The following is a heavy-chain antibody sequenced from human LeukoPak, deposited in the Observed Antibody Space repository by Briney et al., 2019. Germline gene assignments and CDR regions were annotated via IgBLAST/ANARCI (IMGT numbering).Heavy chain of an antibody. V-gene: IGHV3-7*01. CDR3: ARIFSVYYVFDY. Sequence: GRSLRLSCAASGFIFSNYWMSWVRLAPGRGLEWVANIKQDGSEEYYVDSVKGRFTISRDNAKNSMYLQMNSLRADDTAVYYCARIFSVYYVFDYWGQGTPVTASS. D-gene: IGHD5/OR15-5a*01. CDR1: GFIFSNYW. J-gene: IGHJ4*02. CDR2: IKQDGSEE.